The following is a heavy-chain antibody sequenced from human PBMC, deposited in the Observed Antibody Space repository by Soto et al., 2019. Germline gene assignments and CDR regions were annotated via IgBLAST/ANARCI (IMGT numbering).Heavy chain of an antibody. CDR1: GFSFCRYA. Sequence: LTLDCRAWGFSFCRYAMYYVRKAPGKGLEWVSYISSSGSTIYYADSVKGRFTISRDNAKNSLYLQMNSLRAEDTAVYYCARVLVFYGGFDPWGQGTLVTVSS. J-gene: IGHJ5*02. CDR3: ARVLVFYGGFDP. CDR2: ISSSGSTI. D-gene: IGHD2-21*02. V-gene: IGHV3-48*03.